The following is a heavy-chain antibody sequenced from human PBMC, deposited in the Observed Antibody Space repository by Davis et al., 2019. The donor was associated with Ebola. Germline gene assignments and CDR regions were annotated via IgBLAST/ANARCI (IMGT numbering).Heavy chain of an antibody. Sequence: GESLKISCAASGFTFSSYGMHWVRQAPGKGLEWVAVIWYDGSNKYYADSVKGRFTISRDNSKNTLYLQMNSLRAEDTAVYYCAREPQEQLIDYDGSSFDPWGQGTLVTVSS. CDR1: GFTFSSYG. V-gene: IGHV3-33*01. CDR2: IWYDGSNK. J-gene: IGHJ5*02. D-gene: IGHD1/OR15-1a*01. CDR3: AREPQEQLIDYDGSSFDP.